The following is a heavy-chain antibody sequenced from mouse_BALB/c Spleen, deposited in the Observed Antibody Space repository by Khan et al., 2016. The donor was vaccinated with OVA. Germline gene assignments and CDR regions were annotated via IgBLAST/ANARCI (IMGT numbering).Heavy chain of an antibody. D-gene: IGHD4-1*01. V-gene: IGHV3-6*02. CDR3: ARDETAPYYFDY. Sequence: EVKLLESGPGLVKPSQSLSLTCSVTGYSITSGCYWNWIRQFPGNKLEWMGYISYDGVNNYNPSLKNRISFTRDTSKNQFFLKLNSVTTEDTATYYCARDETAPYYFDYWGQGTTLTVSS. CDR2: ISYDGVN. J-gene: IGHJ2*01. CDR1: GYSITSGCY.